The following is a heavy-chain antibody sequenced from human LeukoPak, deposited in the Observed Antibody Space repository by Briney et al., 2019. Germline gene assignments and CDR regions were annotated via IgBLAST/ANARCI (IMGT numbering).Heavy chain of an antibody. CDR3: ARDPVRYCSGTSCPDFDY. J-gene: IGHJ4*02. Sequence: ASVKVSCKASGYTFTSYGISWVRQAPGQGLEWMGWISADNGNTNYAQKLQGRVTMTTDTSTSTAYMELRSLRSDDTAVYYCARDPVRYCSGTSCPDFDYWGQGTLVTVSS. CDR2: ISADNGNT. CDR1: GYTFTSYG. V-gene: IGHV1-18*01. D-gene: IGHD2-2*01.